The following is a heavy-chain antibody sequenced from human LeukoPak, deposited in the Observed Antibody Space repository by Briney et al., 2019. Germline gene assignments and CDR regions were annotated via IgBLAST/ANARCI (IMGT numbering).Heavy chain of an antibody. CDR1: GFTFSSYA. J-gene: IGHJ4*02. V-gene: IGHV3-23*01. CDR2: ISGGGGST. CDR3: ARRGERGNASYFDP. D-gene: IGHD1-14*01. Sequence: GSLRLSSSASGFTFSSYAMSWVRQAPGKGLEWVSAISGGGGSTYYADSVKGRFTISRDNSKNTLYLEMNSLRAEDTAVYYCARRGERGNASYFDPWARGTLVTVSS.